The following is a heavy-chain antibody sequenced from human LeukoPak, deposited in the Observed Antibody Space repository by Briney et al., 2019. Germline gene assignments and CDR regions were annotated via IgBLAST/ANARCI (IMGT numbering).Heavy chain of an antibody. V-gene: IGHV3-23*01. J-gene: IGHJ4*02. CDR1: GFTLSTNA. D-gene: IGHD1-26*01. Sequence: GGSLRLSCLTSGFTLSTNAMSWVRQAPGKGLEWISGISGSGASTYYADSVKGRLTISRDDSRNTLYLQMNSLRGDDTAVYYCAKDVGKWESLHFFDYWGQGTLVTVSP. CDR3: AKDVGKWESLHFFDY. CDR2: ISGSGAST.